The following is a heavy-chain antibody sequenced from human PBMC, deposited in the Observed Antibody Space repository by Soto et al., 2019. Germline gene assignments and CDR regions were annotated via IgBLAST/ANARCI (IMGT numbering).Heavy chain of an antibody. Sequence: GGSLRLACAASRFTFSTYWMHWVRQAPGKGLVWVSRINSDGTGTSYADSVKGRITISRDNAKNTLYLQMNSLRSEDTAVYYCAGDSSGYSYDAFDIWGQGTMVTVSS. V-gene: IGHV3-74*01. D-gene: IGHD3-22*01. CDR3: AGDSSGYSYDAFDI. J-gene: IGHJ3*02. CDR2: INSDGTGT. CDR1: RFTFSTYW.